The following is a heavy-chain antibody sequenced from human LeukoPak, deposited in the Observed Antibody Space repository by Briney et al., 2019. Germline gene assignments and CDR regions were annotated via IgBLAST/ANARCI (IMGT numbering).Heavy chain of an antibody. J-gene: IGHJ4*02. Sequence: PSETLSLTCNVSGDSISTYYWSWIRQPPGKGLEWIGYIYSRGRSRYNPALMRRLTTLLDTSKNHFSLKLTSLAASDTAFYFCARHRGYSYGRTFDYWGQGTLVTVSS. CDR3: ARHRGYSYGRTFDY. D-gene: IGHD5-18*01. V-gene: IGHV4-59*08. CDR2: IYSRGRS. CDR1: GDSISTYY.